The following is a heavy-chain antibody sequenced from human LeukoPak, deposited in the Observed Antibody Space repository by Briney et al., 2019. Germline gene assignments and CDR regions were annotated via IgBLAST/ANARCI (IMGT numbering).Heavy chain of an antibody. D-gene: IGHD3-22*01. CDR1: GFSFSGYE. J-gene: IGHJ4*02. V-gene: IGHV3-21*04. CDR2: ISISSMNI. CDR3: VRHYYDTSSLDY. Sequence: PGGSLRLSCEGSGFSFSGYEMNWVRQVPGKGLEWVSYISISSMNIYYADSVKGRFTISRDNAKNSLFLQMNSLRVEDTAVYYCVRHYYDTSSLDYWGQGTLVTVSS.